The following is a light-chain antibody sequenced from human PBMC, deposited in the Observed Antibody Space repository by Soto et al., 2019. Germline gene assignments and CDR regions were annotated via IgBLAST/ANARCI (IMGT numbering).Light chain of an antibody. V-gene: IGKV3-15*01. CDR2: DAS. Sequence: EIALTQSPATLSVSPGARATLSGLASQGIGSTLAWDQQKPGQTPKLLIYDASTRATGVPARFSGGGSGTEFTLTISSLQSEDFAVYYCQQYNNWPPWTFGQGTKVDIK. CDR3: QQYNNWPPWT. CDR1: QGIGST. J-gene: IGKJ1*01.